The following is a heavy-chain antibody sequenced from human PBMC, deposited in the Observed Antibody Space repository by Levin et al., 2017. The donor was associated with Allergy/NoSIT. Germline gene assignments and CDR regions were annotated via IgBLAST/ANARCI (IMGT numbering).Heavy chain of an antibody. D-gene: IGHD4-17*01. V-gene: IGHV4-4*07. J-gene: IGHJ4*02. CDR1: GGSISSYY. Sequence: ESLKISCTVSGGSISSYYWSWIRQPAGKGLEWIGRIYTSGSTNYNPSLKSRVTMSVDTSKNQFSLKLSSVTAADTAVYYCARGVDGDLTFDYWGQGTLVTVSS. CDR2: IYTSGST. CDR3: ARGVDGDLTFDY.